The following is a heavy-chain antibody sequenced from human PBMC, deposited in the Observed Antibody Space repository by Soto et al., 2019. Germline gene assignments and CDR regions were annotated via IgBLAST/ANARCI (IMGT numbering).Heavy chain of an antibody. V-gene: IGHV1-18*01. CDR2: ISAYNGNT. D-gene: IGHD3-16*01. CDR1: GDTFSFYT. CDR3: ARKDYPVDY. Sequence: ASVKVSCKASGDTFSFYTINWVRQAPGQGLEWMGWISAYNGNTNYAQKLQGRVTMTTDTSTSTAYMELRSLRSDDTAVYYCARKDYPVDYWGQGTLVTVSS. J-gene: IGHJ4*02.